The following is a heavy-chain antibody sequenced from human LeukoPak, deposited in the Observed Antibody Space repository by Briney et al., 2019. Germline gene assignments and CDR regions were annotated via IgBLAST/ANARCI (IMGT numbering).Heavy chain of an antibody. J-gene: IGHJ4*02. D-gene: IGHD2-15*01. CDR2: INPNSGGT. CDR3: GRGTIAVVAADLRTDQ. CDR1: GYTFTGYY. Sequence: ASVKVSCKASGYTFTGYYMHWVRQAPGQGLEWMGWINPNSGGTNYAQKFQGRVTMTRDTSISTAYMELSSLTFDDTAVYYCGRGTIAVVAADLRTDQWGQGTLVIVSS. V-gene: IGHV1-2*02.